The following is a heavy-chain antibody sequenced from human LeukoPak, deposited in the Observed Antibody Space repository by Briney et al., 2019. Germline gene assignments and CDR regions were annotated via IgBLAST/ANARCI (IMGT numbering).Heavy chain of an antibody. Sequence: GASVKVSCKASGYTFTSYYMHWVRQAPGQGLEWMGIINPSGGSTSYAQKFQGRVTMTRDTSTSTVYMELSSLRSEDTAVYYCARVGKQQLVLVNQALNLRGPFDYWGQGTLVTVSS. V-gene: IGHV1-46*01. CDR2: INPSGGST. D-gene: IGHD6-13*01. CDR1: GYTFTSYY. CDR3: ARVGKQQLVLVNQALNLRGPFDY. J-gene: IGHJ4*02.